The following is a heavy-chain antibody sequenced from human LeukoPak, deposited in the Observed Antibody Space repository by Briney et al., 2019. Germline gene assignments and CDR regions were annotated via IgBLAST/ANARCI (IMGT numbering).Heavy chain of an antibody. CDR2: INHSGETT. CDR1: KFSFQSYG. D-gene: IGHD6-13*01. J-gene: IGHJ4*02. Sequence: HPGGSLRLSCAASKFSFQSYGMSWVRQAPGKGLEWVSGINHSGETTYYADSVKGRFTISRDNSRNTLYLQMNSLRAEDTAVYYCAGPIAAAGMWSFDYWGQGTLVTVSS. CDR3: AGPIAAAGMWSFDY. V-gene: IGHV3-23*01.